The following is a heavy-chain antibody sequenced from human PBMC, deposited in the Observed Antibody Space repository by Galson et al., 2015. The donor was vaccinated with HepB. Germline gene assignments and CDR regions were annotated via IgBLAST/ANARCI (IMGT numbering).Heavy chain of an antibody. J-gene: IGHJ3*02. CDR1: GFTLSIYA. D-gene: IGHD6-13*01. CDR2: ISGSSGST. Sequence: SLRLSCAASGFTLSIYAMNWVRQAPGKGLEWVSGISGSSGSTYYADSVKGRFTISRDNAKNTLYLQRNSLRAEDTAVYYCAKVRSSWTGAFDIWGQGTMVTVSS. CDR3: AKVRSSWTGAFDI. V-gene: IGHV3-23*01.